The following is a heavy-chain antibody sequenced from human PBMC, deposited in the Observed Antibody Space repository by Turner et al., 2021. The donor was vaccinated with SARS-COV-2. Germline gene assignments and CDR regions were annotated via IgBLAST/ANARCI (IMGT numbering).Heavy chain of an antibody. V-gene: IGHV3-48*03. Sequence: VQLVESGGGLVQPGGSLRLSCAASGFTFSSYEMNWVRQAPGKGLEWVSYIGSRGRTIYYADSVKGRFTISRDNAKNSLYLQMNSLRAEDTAVYYCARVARGNSGWYYFDYWGQGTLVTVSS. D-gene: IGHD6-19*01. CDR1: GFTFSSYE. CDR2: IGSRGRTI. J-gene: IGHJ4*02. CDR3: ARVARGNSGWYYFDY.